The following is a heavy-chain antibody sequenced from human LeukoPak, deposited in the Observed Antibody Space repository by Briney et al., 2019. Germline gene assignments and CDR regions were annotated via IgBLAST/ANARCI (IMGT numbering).Heavy chain of an antibody. J-gene: IGHJ4*02. Sequence: SETLSLTCAVYGGSFSGYYWSWIRQPPGKGLEWIGYIYYSGSTNYNPSLKSRVTISVDTSKNQFSLKLSSVTAADTAVYYCARTRDYYDSSGYYYDYWGQGTLVTVSS. CDR2: IYYSGST. D-gene: IGHD3-22*01. CDR1: GGSFSGYY. V-gene: IGHV4-59*08. CDR3: ARTRDYYDSSGYYYDY.